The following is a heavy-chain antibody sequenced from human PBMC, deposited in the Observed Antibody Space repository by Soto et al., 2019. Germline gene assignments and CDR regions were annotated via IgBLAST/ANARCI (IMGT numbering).Heavy chain of an antibody. J-gene: IGHJ3*02. D-gene: IGHD2-2*01. CDR3: TREAGYCSRTSCYRRAFDS. CDR2: INTDGGIT. Sequence: EVQPVESGGDLVQPGGSLRLSCAASGFTFSSHWMHWVRRVPGKGLVWVSHINTDGGITGYADSVKGRFTISRDNAKNTLYLQMNGLRVEDTSVYYCTREAGYCSRTSCYRRAFDSWGQGTMVTVSS. V-gene: IGHV3-74*01. CDR1: GFTFSSHW.